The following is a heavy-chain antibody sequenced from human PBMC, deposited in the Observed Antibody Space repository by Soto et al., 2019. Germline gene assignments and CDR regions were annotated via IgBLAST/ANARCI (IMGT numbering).Heavy chain of an antibody. CDR2: INPNSGGT. Sequence: QVQLVQSGAEVKKPGASVKVSCKASGYTFTGYYMHWVRQAPGQGLEWMGWINPNSGGTNYAQKFQGRVTMTRDTSISAAYMELSRLRSDDTAVYYCARGGLWFGEGRDAFDIWGQGTMVTVSS. CDR3: ARGGLWFGEGRDAFDI. CDR1: GYTFTGYY. V-gene: IGHV1-2*02. J-gene: IGHJ3*02. D-gene: IGHD3-10*01.